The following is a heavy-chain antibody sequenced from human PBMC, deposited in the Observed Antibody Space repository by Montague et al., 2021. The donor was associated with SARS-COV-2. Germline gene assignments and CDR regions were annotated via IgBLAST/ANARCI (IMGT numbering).Heavy chain of an antibody. Sequence: CAISGDSVSSNSATWNWVRQSPSRGLEFLGRTYYRSKWYNDYAXXXRGRVTISPDTSKSQFSLQLNSVTPEDTAIYYCTSGREGNYNVMDVWGQGTTVTVSS. CDR2: TYYRSKWYN. CDR1: GDSVSSNSAT. CDR3: TSGREGNYNVMDV. V-gene: IGHV6-1*01. D-gene: IGHD1-1*01. J-gene: IGHJ6*02.